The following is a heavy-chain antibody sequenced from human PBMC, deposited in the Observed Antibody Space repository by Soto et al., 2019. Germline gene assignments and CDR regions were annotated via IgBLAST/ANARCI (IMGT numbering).Heavy chain of an antibody. CDR1: VGTFSSYA. CDR3: ARDSPHGYYGMDV. CDR2: IIPIFGTA. V-gene: IGHV1-69*13. J-gene: IGHJ6*02. Sequence: GASVKVSCKASVGTFSSYAMSWVRQAPGQGLEWMGGIIPIFGTANYAQKSQGRVTITADESTSTAYMELSSLRSEDTAVYYCARDSPHGYYGMDVCGQGTTVTVSS.